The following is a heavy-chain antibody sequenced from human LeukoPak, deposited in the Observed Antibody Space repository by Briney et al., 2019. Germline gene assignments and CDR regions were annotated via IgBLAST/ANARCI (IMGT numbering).Heavy chain of an antibody. D-gene: IGHD4-17*01. CDR2: IYHSGST. CDR3: ATTTLTLGYYYYYMDV. CDR1: DGSISTSSYY. V-gene: IGHV4-39*01. Sequence: SETLSLTCALSDGSISTSSYYWGWIRQPPGEGLEWIGSIYHSGSTYYNPSLKSRVTISVDTSKNQFSLKLNSVTAADTAVYYCATTTLTLGYYYYYMDVWDRGTTVTVSS. J-gene: IGHJ6*03.